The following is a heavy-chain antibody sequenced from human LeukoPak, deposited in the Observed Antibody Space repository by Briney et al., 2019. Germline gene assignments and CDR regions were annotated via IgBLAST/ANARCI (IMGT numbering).Heavy chain of an antibody. V-gene: IGHV1-2*02. CDR1: GYTFTGYY. Sequence: ASVKVSCKASGYTFTGYYMHWVRQAPGQGLEWMVWINPNSGGTNYAQKFQGRVTMTRDTSISTAYMELSRLRSDDTAVYYCAREGALYSAYIDGDYWGQGTLVTVSS. J-gene: IGHJ4*02. CDR2: INPNSGGT. D-gene: IGHD5-12*01. CDR3: AREGALYSAYIDGDY.